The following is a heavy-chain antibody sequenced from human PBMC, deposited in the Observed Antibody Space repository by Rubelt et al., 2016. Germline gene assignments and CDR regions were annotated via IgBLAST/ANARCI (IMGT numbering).Heavy chain of an antibody. CDR3: ARDLSDSGRYHHFDY. J-gene: IGHJ4*02. V-gene: IGHV3-30*19. Sequence: QVQLAESGGGVVQPGRSLRLSCAASGFNFSNYGMHWVRQAPGKGLEWVALISYDGSNKYYADSVKGRFTISRDNSKNTLYRRRNSLRAEDTAVNYCARDLSDSGRYHHFDYWGQGTLVTASS. D-gene: IGHD1-26*01. CDR2: ISYDGSNK. CDR1: GFNFSNYG.